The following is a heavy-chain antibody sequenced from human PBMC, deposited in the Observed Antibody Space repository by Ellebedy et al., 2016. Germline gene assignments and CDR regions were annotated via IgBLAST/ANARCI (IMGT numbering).Heavy chain of an antibody. Sequence: GGSLRLXXAASGFTFSRSAMSWVRQAPGKGLEWVSAISDSGGGTYYTDSVKGRFTISRDISKNTLYLQMNSLRAEDTAVYYCYYGHYSGSWGQGTLVTVSS. CDR1: GFTFSRSA. J-gene: IGHJ4*02. CDR2: ISDSGGGT. CDR3: YYGHYSGS. D-gene: IGHD4-17*01. V-gene: IGHV3-23*01.